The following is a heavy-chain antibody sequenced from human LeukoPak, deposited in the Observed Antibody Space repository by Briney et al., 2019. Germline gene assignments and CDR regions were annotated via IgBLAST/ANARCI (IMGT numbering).Heavy chain of an antibody. CDR3: ARDLRGAGFGERDYYYYMDV. V-gene: IGHV4-59*01. CDR1: GGSISSYY. J-gene: IGHJ6*03. Sequence: PSETLSLTCTVSGGSISSYYWSWIRQPPGKGLEWIGYIYYSGSTNYNPSLKSRVTISVDTSKNQFSLKLSSVTAADTAVYYCARDLRGAGFGERDYYYYMDVWGKGTTVTISS. D-gene: IGHD3-10*01. CDR2: IYYSGST.